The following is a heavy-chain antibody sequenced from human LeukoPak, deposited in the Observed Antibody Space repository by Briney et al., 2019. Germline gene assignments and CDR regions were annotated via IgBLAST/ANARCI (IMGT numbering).Heavy chain of an antibody. CDR1: GFTFDDYA. Sequence: PGRSLRLSCSASGFTFDDYAMHWVRQAPGKGLEWVAGINWNSGSIGYADSVKGRFTISRDNAKNSLYLQMNSLRAEDTALYYCAKDRHDYGDPQEYMDLWGRGTLVTVSS. J-gene: IGHJ2*01. CDR3: AKDRHDYGDPQEYMDL. V-gene: IGHV3-9*01. CDR2: INWNSGSI. D-gene: IGHD4/OR15-4a*01.